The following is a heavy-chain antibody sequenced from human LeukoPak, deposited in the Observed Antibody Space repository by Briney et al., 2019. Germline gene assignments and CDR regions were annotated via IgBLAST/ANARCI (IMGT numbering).Heavy chain of an antibody. CDR1: GGSISSYY. D-gene: IGHD6-13*01. V-gene: IGHV4-59*01. CDR2: IYYSGST. CDR3: ARWPSSSWYSNWLDP. J-gene: IGHJ5*02. Sequence: SETLSLTCTVSGGSISSYYWSWIRQPPGRGLEWIGYIYYSGSTNYNPSLKSRVTISLDTSKNQFSLKLSSVTAADTAVYYCARWPSSSWYSNWLDPWGQGTLVTVSS.